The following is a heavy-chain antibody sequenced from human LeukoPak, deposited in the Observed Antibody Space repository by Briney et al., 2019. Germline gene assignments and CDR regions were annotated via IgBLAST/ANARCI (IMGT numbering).Heavy chain of an antibody. V-gene: IGHV1-69*04. CDR2: IIPILGIA. J-gene: IGHJ5*02. CDR1: GGTFSSYA. CDR3: ARGKYDILTGYQGEIDWFDP. Sequence: GASVKVSCKASGGTFSSYAISWVRLAPGQGLEWMGRIIPILGIANYAQKFQGRVTITADKSTSTAYMELSSLRSEDTAVYYCARGKYDILTGYQGEIDWFDPWGQGTLVTVSS. D-gene: IGHD3-9*01.